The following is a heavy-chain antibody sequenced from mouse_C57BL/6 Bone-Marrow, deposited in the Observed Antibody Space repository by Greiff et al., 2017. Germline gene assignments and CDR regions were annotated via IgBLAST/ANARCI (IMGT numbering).Heavy chain of an antibody. CDR2: IDPSDSYT. D-gene: IGHD1-1*01. V-gene: IGHV1-59*01. CDR3: ARGGGDAVGDFDY. Sequence: QVQLQQPGAELVRPGTSVKLSCKASGYTFTSYWMHWVKQRPGQGLEWIGVIDPSDSYTNYNQKFKGKATLTVDTSSSTAYMQLSSRTSEDSAVYYCARGGGDAVGDFDYWGQGTTLTVSS. J-gene: IGHJ2*01. CDR1: GYTFTSYW.